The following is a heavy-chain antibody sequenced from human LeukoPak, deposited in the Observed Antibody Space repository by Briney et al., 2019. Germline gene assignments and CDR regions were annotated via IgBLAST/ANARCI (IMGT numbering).Heavy chain of an antibody. CDR1: GFTFSNAW. Sequence: PGGSLRLSCAASGFTFSNAWMSWVRQAPGKGLEWVGRIKSKTDGGTTDYAAPVKGRFTISRDDSKNTLYLQMNSLKTEDTAVYYCTTDWWKGLDAFDIWGQGTMVTVSS. V-gene: IGHV3-15*01. D-gene: IGHD2-15*01. J-gene: IGHJ3*02. CDR2: IKSKTDGGTT. CDR3: TTDWWKGLDAFDI.